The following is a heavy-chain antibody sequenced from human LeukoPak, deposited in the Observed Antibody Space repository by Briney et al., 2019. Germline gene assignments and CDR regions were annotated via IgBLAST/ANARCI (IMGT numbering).Heavy chain of an antibody. CDR3: ARLTAMVNAFDI. J-gene: IGHJ3*02. Sequence: SETLSLTCAVYGGSFSGYYWSWIRQPPGKGLERIGEINHSGSTNYNPSLKSRVTISVDTSKNQFSLKLSSVTAADTAVYYCARLTAMVNAFDIWGQGTMVTVSS. D-gene: IGHD5-18*01. CDR2: INHSGST. V-gene: IGHV4-34*01. CDR1: GGSFSGYY.